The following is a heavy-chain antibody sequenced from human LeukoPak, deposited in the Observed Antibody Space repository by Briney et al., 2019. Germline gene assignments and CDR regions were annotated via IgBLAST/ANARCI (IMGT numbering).Heavy chain of an antibody. D-gene: IGHD2-2*01. V-gene: IGHV4-61*01. CDR3: ARAPGVLGYCSSTSCYAEGSGWFDP. J-gene: IGHJ5*02. CDR2: IYYSGST. Sequence: SETLSLTCTVSGGSVSSGSYYWSWIRQPPGKGLEWIGYIYYSGSTNYNPSLKSRVTISVDTSKNQFSLKLSSVTAADTAVYYCARAPGVLGYCSSTSCYAEGSGWFDPWGQGTPVTVSS. CDR1: GGSVSSGSYY.